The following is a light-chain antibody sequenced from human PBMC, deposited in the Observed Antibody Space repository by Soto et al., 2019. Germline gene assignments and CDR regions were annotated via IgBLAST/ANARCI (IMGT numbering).Light chain of an antibody. CDR2: AAS. V-gene: IGKV3-15*01. CDR3: QQYNNWAPWT. Sequence: EIVMTQSPATLPVSPGERATLSCRASQGISATVVWYQQKPGQPPSLLMYAASIRATGIPARFSGGGSGTEFTLPISSFQSEDFAVYYCQQYNNWAPWTFGQGTKVEIK. J-gene: IGKJ1*01. CDR1: QGISAT.